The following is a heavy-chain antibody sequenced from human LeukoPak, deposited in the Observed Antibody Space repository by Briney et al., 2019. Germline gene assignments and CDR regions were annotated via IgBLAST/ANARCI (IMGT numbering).Heavy chain of an antibody. CDR1: GFTFSTYS. CDR2: ISSSGTKI. Sequence: GGSLRLSCAASGFTFSTYSMNWVRQAPGKGLEWLSSISSSGTKIYYADSVKGRFTISRGNARNSVYLQMNSLRAEDTGVYYCARERSLGLRGVFDIWGQATMVTVSS. CDR3: ARERSLGLRGVFDI. J-gene: IGHJ3*02. D-gene: IGHD3-16*01. V-gene: IGHV3-21*01.